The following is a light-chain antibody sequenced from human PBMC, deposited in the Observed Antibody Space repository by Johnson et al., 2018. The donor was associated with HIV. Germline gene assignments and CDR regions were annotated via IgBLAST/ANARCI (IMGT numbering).Light chain of an antibody. CDR3: GTWGGV. CDR2: ENN. Sequence: QPVLTQPPSVSAAPGQKVTISCSGSSSNIGNNYVSWYQHLPGTAPKLLIYENNKRPSGIPDRFSGSKSGTSATLGITGLQTGDEADYYCGTWGGVFGTGTKVTVL. J-gene: IGLJ1*01. CDR1: SSNIGNNY. V-gene: IGLV1-51*02.